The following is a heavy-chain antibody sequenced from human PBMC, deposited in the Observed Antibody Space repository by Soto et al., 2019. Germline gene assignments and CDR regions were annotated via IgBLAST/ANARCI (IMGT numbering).Heavy chain of an antibody. D-gene: IGHD5-12*01. CDR2: ISGSGGST. CDR3: AREDGYNPYYYYGMDV. Sequence: GGSLILSCAASGFTFGSYAMSWVRQAPGKGLEWVSAISGSGGSTYYADSVKGRFTISRDNSKNTLYLQMNSLRAEDTAVYYCAREDGYNPYYYYGMDVWGQGTTVTVSS. CDR1: GFTFGSYA. V-gene: IGHV3-23*01. J-gene: IGHJ6*02.